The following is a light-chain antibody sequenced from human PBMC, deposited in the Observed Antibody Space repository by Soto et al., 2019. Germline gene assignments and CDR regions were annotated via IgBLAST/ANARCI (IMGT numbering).Light chain of an antibody. CDR2: RND. CDR1: SANIGTGYD. Sequence: QYVLTPAPSVTVAPWRMVTISYTGGSANIGTGYDVHWYQQHPGTAPKLLIYRNDNRPSGVPDRFSASKSGTTASLAITGLQAEDEADYYCQSYAVSLCGSVFGTGTKVTVL. J-gene: IGLJ1*01. CDR3: QSYAVSLCGSV. V-gene: IGLV1-40*01.